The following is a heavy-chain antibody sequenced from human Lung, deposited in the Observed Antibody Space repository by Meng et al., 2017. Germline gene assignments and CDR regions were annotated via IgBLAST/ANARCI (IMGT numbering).Heavy chain of an antibody. CDR3: ARDPRVLLWFGESGWFDP. Sequence: EVQLVESGGGLVKPGVSLRLSCAASGFTFSSYSMNWVRQAPGKGLEWVSSISSSSSYIYYADSVKGRFTISRDNAKNSLYLQMNSLRAEDTAVYYCARDPRVLLWFGESGWFDPWGQGTLVTVSS. D-gene: IGHD3-10*01. J-gene: IGHJ5*02. CDR2: ISSSSSYI. CDR1: GFTFSSYS. V-gene: IGHV3-21*01.